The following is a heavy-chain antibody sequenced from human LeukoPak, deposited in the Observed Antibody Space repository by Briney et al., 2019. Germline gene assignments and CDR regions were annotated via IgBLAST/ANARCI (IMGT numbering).Heavy chain of an antibody. CDR1: GYTFTGYY. V-gene: IGHV1-2*02. J-gene: IGHJ5*02. CDR3: ARSEGGYQNFDP. Sequence: ASVKVSCKASGYTFTGYYMHWVRQAPGQGLEWMGWINPNNGGTNYAQKFQGRVIMTRDTSISTAYMELSRLRSDDTALYYCARSEGGYQNFDPWGQGTLVTVSS. CDR2: INPNNGGT. D-gene: IGHD1-26*01.